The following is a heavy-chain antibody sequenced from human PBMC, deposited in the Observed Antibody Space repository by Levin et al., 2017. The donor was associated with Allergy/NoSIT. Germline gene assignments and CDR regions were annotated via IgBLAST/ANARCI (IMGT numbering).Heavy chain of an antibody. CDR1: GYTFTNYY. Sequence: GESLKISCKASGYTFTNYYIHWVRQAPGQGLEWMGIINPSVGSTSYAQKFQGRISMTRDTSTSTVYIQLSSLRSEDTAMYYCARESCGGDYYWEDFYQYGMDVWGQGTTVTVTS. CDR2: INPSVGST. J-gene: IGHJ6*02. V-gene: IGHV1-46*01. CDR3: ARESCGGDYYWEDFYQYGMDV. D-gene: IGHD2-21*02.